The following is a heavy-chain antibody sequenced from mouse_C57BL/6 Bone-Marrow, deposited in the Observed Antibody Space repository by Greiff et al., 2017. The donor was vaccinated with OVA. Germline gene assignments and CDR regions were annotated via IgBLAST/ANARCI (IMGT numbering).Heavy chain of an antibody. Sequence: EVQLVESGPVLVKPGASVKMSCKASGYTFTDYYMNWVKQSHGKSLEWIGVINPYNGGTSYNQKLKGKATLTVAKSSSKAYMELNSLTSEDSAVYYCAREAYYSNYGCAMDYWGQGTSVTVSS. CDR3: AREAYYSNYGCAMDY. V-gene: IGHV1-19*01. CDR2: INPYNGGT. J-gene: IGHJ4*01. CDR1: GYTFTDYY. D-gene: IGHD2-5*01.